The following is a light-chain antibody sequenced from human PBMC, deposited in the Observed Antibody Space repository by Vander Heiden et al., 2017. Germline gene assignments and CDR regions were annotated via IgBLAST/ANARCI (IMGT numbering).Light chain of an antibody. CDR1: SSNIGSHT. CDR2: LDH. V-gene: IGLV1-44*01. J-gene: IGLJ3*02. Sequence: QSVLTQPPSASGTPGQRVSIYCSGRSSNIGSHTVNWYQQYPVAAPKLLIYLDHRRPSGVADRFSGSNSGTSASLAISGLQYEDEADYYCAVRDDNLRAVVFGGGTKLTVL. CDR3: AVRDDNLRAVV.